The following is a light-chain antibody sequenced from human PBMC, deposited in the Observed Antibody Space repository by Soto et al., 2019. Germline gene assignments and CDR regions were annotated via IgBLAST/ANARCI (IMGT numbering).Light chain of an antibody. CDR3: QSYDSSLGGL. CDR2: GTS. CDR1: SSNIGAGYD. V-gene: IGLV1-40*01. Sequence: QSVLTQPPSVSGAPGQRVTIFCTGSSSNIGAGYDVHWYQQLPGTAPRVLIFGTSNRPSGVPDRFSGSKSGTSASLAITGLQAEDEADYYCQSYDSSLGGLFGGGTKVTVL. J-gene: IGLJ2*01.